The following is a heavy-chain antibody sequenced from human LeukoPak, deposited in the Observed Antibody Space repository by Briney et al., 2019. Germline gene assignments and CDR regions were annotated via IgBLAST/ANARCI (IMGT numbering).Heavy chain of an antibody. Sequence: GGSLRLSCAASGFTFTTYNMNWVRQAPGKGLEGVSSISSNSKYIYYADSVQGRFSISRDTAKNSLYLQMNSLRVEDAAVYYCARASGSGYYANTLDFDYWGQGTLVTVSS. D-gene: IGHD3-22*01. CDR3: ARASGSGYYANTLDFDY. V-gene: IGHV3-21*01. J-gene: IGHJ4*02. CDR1: GFTFTTYN. CDR2: ISSNSKYI.